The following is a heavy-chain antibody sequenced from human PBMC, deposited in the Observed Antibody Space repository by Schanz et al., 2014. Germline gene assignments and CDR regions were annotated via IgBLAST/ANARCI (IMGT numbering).Heavy chain of an antibody. J-gene: IGHJ4*02. D-gene: IGHD2-2*01. CDR1: GFDFNSYS. CDR3: ARRASCSRIGCPFDS. V-gene: IGHV3-48*01. CDR2: IATSSSTR. Sequence: EVRLVESGGGLVQPGGSLRLSCEASGFDFNSYSMNWVRQVPGKGLEWLSYIATSSSTRHYADSVKGRVTISRDNAKNSLYLQMNSLRAEDTAVYYCARRASCSRIGCPFDSWGQGTLXTVSS.